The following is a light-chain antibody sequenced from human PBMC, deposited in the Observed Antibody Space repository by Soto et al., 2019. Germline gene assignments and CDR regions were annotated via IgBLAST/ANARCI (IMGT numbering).Light chain of an antibody. V-gene: IGKV3-15*01. J-gene: IGKJ3*01. CDR3: QQYNYWPRL. CDR1: QNVTSR. Sequence: DIEMTQSPATLSVSPGERATLSCRASQNVTSRLAWYQQKPGQAPRLLIYGASTRAAGIPARFSGSGSGTEFTLTMASLQSEDFPVYFCQQYNYWPRLFGTGTKVDIK. CDR2: GAS.